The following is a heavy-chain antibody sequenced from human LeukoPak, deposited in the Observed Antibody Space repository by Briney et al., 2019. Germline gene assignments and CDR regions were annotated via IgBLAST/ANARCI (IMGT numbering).Heavy chain of an antibody. D-gene: IGHD3-10*01. Sequence: GGSLRLSCAASGFTFSSYSMNWVRQAPGKGLEWVSYISSSSSTIYYADSVKGRFTISRDNAKNSLYLQMNSLRAEDTAVYYCARTTQELWFGELSSPFDYWGQGTLVTVSS. CDR1: GFTFSSYS. J-gene: IGHJ4*02. CDR3: ARTTQELWFGELSSPFDY. V-gene: IGHV3-48*01. CDR2: ISSSSSTI.